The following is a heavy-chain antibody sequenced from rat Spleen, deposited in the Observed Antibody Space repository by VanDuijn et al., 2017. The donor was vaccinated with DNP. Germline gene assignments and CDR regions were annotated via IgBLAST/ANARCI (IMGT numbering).Heavy chain of an antibody. CDR1: GFTFDNYY. J-gene: IGHJ3*01. CDR2: ISTGGGNT. CDR3: ARTGDYPGGFAY. D-gene: IGHD1-4*01. Sequence: EVQLVESGGGLVQPGGSMRLSCAASGFTFDNYYMAWVRQAPTKDLEWVAAISTGGGNTYYRDSVKGRFTISRDNAENTLYLQMDSLRSEDTATYYCARTGDYPGGFAYWGQGTLVTVSS. V-gene: IGHV5-25*01.